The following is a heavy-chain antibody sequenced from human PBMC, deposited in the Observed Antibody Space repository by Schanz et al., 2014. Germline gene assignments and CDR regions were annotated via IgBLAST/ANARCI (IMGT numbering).Heavy chain of an antibody. CDR3: ARVVAAAPQGCNY. V-gene: IGHV3-21*01. Sequence: EVQLVESGGGLVKPGGSLRLSCAASGFTFSSYSMNWVRQAPGKGLEWVSSITASGDYMHYADSVKGRFTISRDNARNSLYLQMNNLRVEDTAVYYCARVVAAAPQGCNYWGRGTLVTVSS. CDR1: GFTFSSYS. D-gene: IGHD2-15*01. J-gene: IGHJ4*02. CDR2: ITASGDYM.